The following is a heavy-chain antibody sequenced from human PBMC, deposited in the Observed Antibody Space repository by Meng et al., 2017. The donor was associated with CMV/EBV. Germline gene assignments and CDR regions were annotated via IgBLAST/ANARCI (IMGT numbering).Heavy chain of an antibody. CDR1: GFTFSSYA. Sequence: LPLVESGGGVVQPGSSLSLSCAASGFTFSSYAMHWVRQAPGKGLEWVAVISYDGSNKYYADSVKGRFTISRDNSKNTLYLQMNSLRAEDTAVYYCAREDACYWGQGTLVTVSS. J-gene: IGHJ4*02. V-gene: IGHV3-30-3*01. CDR2: ISYDGSNK. CDR3: AREDACY.